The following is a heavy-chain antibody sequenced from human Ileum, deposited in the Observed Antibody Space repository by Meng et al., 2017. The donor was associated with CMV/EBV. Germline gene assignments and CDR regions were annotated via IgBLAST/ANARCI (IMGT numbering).Heavy chain of an antibody. V-gene: IGHV4-61*01. J-gene: IGHJ5*02. D-gene: IGHD6-13*01. Sequence: GSLRLSCIVSGGSVSSGSYYWGWVRQPPGKGLEWIGYIYYSGSTNYNPSLKSRVTISVDTSKNQFSLKLSSVTAADTAVYYCARVQPSSSWSRGNNWFDPWGQGTLVTVSS. CDR2: IYYSGST. CDR3: ARVQPSSSWSRGNNWFDP. CDR1: GGSVSSGSYY.